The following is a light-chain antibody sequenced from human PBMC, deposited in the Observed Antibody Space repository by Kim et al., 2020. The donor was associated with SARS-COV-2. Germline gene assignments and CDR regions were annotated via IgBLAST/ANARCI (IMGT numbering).Light chain of an antibody. Sequence: QPVLTQSPSASASLGASVKLTCTLSSGHSSYAIAWHQQQPEKGPRYLMKLNSDGSHSKGDGIPDRFSGSSSGAERYLTISSLQSEDEADYYCQTWGTAHAHVVFGGGTQLTVL. CDR1: SGHSSYA. V-gene: IGLV4-69*01. J-gene: IGLJ2*01. CDR3: QTWGTAHAHVV. CDR2: LNSDGSH.